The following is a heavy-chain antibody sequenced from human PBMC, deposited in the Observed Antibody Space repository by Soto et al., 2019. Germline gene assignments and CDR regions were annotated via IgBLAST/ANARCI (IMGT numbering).Heavy chain of an antibody. CDR1: GYTFFTYD. D-gene: IGHD5-12*01. CDR2: ISTYSGDT. Sequence: QVHLVQSGVEVKTPGASVKVSCQASGYTFFTYDISWVRQAPGQGLEWMGWISTYSGDTKDAQKFQGRVTMTTDTSTTTALLELRSLRSDATGGYYCARHRGPTTSENWFDPWGQGALVTVSS. V-gene: IGHV1-18*01. CDR3: ARHRGPTTSENWFDP. J-gene: IGHJ5*02.